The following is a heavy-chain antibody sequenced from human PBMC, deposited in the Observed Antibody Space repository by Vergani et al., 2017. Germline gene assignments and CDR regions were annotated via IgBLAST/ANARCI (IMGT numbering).Heavy chain of an antibody. CDR1: GFTVSSNY. V-gene: IGHV3-53*04. Sequence: EVQLVESGGGLVQPGGSLRLSCAASGFTVSSNYMSWVRQAPGKGLEWVSVIYSGGSTYYADAVKGRFTISRHNSKNTLYLQMNSLRAEDTAVYYCARAGGPRTGGYYYYGMDVWGQGTTVTVS. CDR3: ARAGGPRTGGYYYYGMDV. D-gene: IGHD1-14*01. J-gene: IGHJ6*02. CDR2: IYSGGST.